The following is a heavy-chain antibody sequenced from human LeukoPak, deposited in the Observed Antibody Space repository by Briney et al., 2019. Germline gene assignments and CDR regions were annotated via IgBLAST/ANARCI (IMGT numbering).Heavy chain of an antibody. J-gene: IGHJ4*02. CDR2: INPNSGGT. V-gene: IGHV1-2*02. D-gene: IGHD3-16*02. Sequence: ASVKVSCKASGYTFTGYYMHWVRQAPGQGLEGMGWINPNSGGTNYAQKFQGRVTMTRDTSISTAYMELSRLRSDDTAVYYCAREGRLGELSLSDYWGQGTLVTVSS. CDR3: AREGRLGELSLSDY. CDR1: GYTFTGYY.